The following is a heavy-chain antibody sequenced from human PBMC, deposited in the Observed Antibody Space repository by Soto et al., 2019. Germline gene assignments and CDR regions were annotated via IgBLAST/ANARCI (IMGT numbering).Heavy chain of an antibody. D-gene: IGHD2-2*01. V-gene: IGHV1-46*01. CDR1: GYSFTSHY. Sequence: QVQLVQSGAEVKKPGASVKISCKASGYSFTSHYMHWVRQAPGQGLEWMGIINPSGGSASYAQKFQGRVTMTRDTSTSTVYMELSSLSSEDTAVYYCARDRIPATTLGRFDPWGQGTLVTVSS. CDR2: INPSGGSA. J-gene: IGHJ5*02. CDR3: ARDRIPATTLGRFDP.